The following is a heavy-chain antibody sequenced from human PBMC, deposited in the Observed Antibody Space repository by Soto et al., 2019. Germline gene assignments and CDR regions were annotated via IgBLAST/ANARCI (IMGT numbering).Heavy chain of an antibody. D-gene: IGHD3-10*01. CDR3: ARDRGVIPYYFDY. Sequence: SETLSLACTFSGGSVISGSYYWSWIRQPPGKGLEWIGYIYYSGSTNYNPSLKSRVTISVDTSKNQFSLKLSSVTAADTAVYYCARDRGVIPYYFDYWGQGVLVTVSS. CDR1: GGSVISGSYY. CDR2: IYYSGST. V-gene: IGHV4-61*01. J-gene: IGHJ4*02.